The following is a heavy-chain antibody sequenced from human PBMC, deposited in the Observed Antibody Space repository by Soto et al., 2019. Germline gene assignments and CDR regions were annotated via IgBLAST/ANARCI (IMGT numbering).Heavy chain of an antibody. Sequence: SPSFQGHVTISADKSISTAYLQWSSLKASDTAMYYCASLYSYGPEPIDYWGQGTLVTVSS. D-gene: IGHD5-18*01. V-gene: IGHV5-10-1*01. J-gene: IGHJ4*02. CDR3: ASLYSYGPEPIDY.